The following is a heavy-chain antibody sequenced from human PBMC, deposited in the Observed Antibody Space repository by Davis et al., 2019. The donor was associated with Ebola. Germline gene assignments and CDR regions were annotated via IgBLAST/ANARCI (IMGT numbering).Heavy chain of an antibody. CDR1: DSSITNYY. V-gene: IGHV4-59*01. CDR3: ARDGTAGWSGFDY. CDR2: INYNGNT. Sequence: PGGSLRLSCTVSDSSITNYYWTWIRQPPGKGLEWVGYINYNGNTYYNPSLKSRVTISVDRSKNQFSLKVTSATAADAAVYYCARDGTAGWSGFDYWGPGTLVTVSS. J-gene: IGHJ4*02. D-gene: IGHD6-19*01.